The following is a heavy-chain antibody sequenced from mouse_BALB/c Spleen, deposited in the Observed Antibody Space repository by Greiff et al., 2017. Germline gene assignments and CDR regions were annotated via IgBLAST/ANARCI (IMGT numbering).Heavy chain of an antibody. D-gene: IGHD2-10*02. V-gene: IGHV1S81*02. CDR3: TRGGYGNPFDY. CDR2: INPSNGGT. J-gene: IGHJ2*01. Sequence: QVQLQQPGAELVKPGASVKLSCKASGYTFTSYYMYWVKQRPGQGLEWIGGINPSNGGTNFNEKFKSKATLTVDKSSSTAYMQLSSLTSEDSAVYYCTRGGYGNPFDYWGQGTTLTVSS. CDR1: GYTFTSYY.